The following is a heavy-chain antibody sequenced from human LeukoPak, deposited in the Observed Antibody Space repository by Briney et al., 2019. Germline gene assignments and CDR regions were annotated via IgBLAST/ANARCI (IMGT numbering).Heavy chain of an antibody. CDR1: GGAFSSYA. D-gene: IGHD3-22*01. Sequence: ASVKVSCKASGGAFSSYAISWVRQAPGQGLEWMGWISAYNGNTNYAQKLQGRVTMTTDTSTSTAYMELRSLRSDDTAVYYCARVWASSKITMIVVAKFYGMDVWGQGTTVTVSS. CDR3: ARVWASSKITMIVVAKFYGMDV. J-gene: IGHJ6*02. V-gene: IGHV1-18*01. CDR2: ISAYNGNT.